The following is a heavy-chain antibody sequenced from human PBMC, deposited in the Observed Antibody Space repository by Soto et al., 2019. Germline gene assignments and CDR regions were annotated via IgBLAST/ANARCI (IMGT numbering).Heavy chain of an antibody. Sequence: SGPTLVNPTQTLTLTCTFSGFPLSTSGVGVGWIRQPPGKALEWLALIYWDDDKRYSPSLKSRLTITKDTSKNQVVLTMTNMDPVDTATYYCAHRPYYYDSSGYYGYFDYWGQGTLVTVSS. CDR2: IYWDDDK. CDR1: GFPLSTSGVG. J-gene: IGHJ4*02. CDR3: AHRPYYYDSSGYYGYFDY. V-gene: IGHV2-5*02. D-gene: IGHD3-22*01.